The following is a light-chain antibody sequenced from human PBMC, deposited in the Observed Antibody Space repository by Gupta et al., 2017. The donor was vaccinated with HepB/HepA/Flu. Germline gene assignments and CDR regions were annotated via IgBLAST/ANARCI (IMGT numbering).Light chain of an antibody. J-gene: IGLJ2*01. CDR1: TSNIGSNP. CDR3: AAWDDILNGPL. Sequence: QSVLTQPPSASGTPGHRVTISCSGSTSNIGSNPVNWYQQFPGRGPQLLISDNNQRPSGVPDRFSDSKSGTSASLAISGLQSEDEADYFCAAWDDILNGPLFGGGTKLTVL. CDR2: DNN. V-gene: IGLV1-44*01.